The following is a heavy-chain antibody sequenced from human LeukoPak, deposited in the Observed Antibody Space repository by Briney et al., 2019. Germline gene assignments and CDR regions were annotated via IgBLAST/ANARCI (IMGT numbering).Heavy chain of an antibody. CDR2: IYYSGSA. J-gene: IGHJ4*02. V-gene: IGHV4-59*08. CDR3: ARRGSNWGYYFDY. Sequence: SETLSLTCTVSGGSITSYYWSWIRQPPGKGLEWIGYIYYSGSANYNPSLKSRLTISVDASKIQFSLKLSSVTAADTAVYYCARRGSNWGYYFDYWGQGTLVTVSS. CDR1: GGSITSYY. D-gene: IGHD7-27*01.